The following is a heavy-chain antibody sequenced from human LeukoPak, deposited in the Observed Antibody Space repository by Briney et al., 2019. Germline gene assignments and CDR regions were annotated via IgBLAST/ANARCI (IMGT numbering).Heavy chain of an antibody. Sequence: GGSLRLSCAASGFTFSSYAMHWVRQAPGKGLEWVAVISYDGSNKYYADSVKGRFTISRDNSKNTLYLQMNSLRAEDTAVYYCAKDVGKWESLHFFDYWGQGTLVTVSS. CDR2: ISYDGSNK. CDR1: GFTFSSYA. V-gene: IGHV3-30*04. D-gene: IGHD1-26*01. CDR3: AKDVGKWESLHFFDY. J-gene: IGHJ4*02.